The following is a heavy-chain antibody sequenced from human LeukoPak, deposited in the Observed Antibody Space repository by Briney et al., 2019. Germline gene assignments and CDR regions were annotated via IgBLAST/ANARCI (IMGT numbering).Heavy chain of an antibody. CDR1: GFTFSSYW. D-gene: IGHD3-9*01. CDR2: INSDGSST. J-gene: IGHJ4*02. V-gene: IGHV3-74*01. Sequence: GGSLRLSCAASGFTFSSYWMHWVRQAPGKGLVWVSRINSDGSSTSYADSVRGRFTISRDNAKNTLYLQMNSLRAEDTAVYYCARGPVKNYDILTGYTHAALDYWGQGTLVTVSS. CDR3: ARGPVKNYDILTGYTHAALDY.